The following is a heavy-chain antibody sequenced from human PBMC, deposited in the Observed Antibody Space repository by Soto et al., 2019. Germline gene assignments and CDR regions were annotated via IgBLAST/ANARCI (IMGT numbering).Heavy chain of an antibody. D-gene: IGHD3-22*01. CDR2: IYYGGST. CDR1: AGSISSGGYY. V-gene: IGHV4-31*03. CDR3: ARHNYDSSGPAVDV. J-gene: IGHJ6*02. Sequence: PSETLSLTCTVSAGSISSGGYYWSWIRQQPGKGLEWIGYIYYGGSTYYNPSLKSRVTISVDTSKNQFSLKLSSVTAADTAVYYCARHNYDSSGPAVDVWGQGTTVTVS.